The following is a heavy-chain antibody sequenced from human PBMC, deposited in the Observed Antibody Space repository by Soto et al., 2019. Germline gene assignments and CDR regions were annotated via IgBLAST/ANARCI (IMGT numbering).Heavy chain of an antibody. CDR2: MTPQRETP. D-gene: IGHD3-3*01. J-gene: IGHJ6*02. CDR3: ARGVHGFWSGETYYYAMDV. Sequence: QVHLVQSGAEVKKPGASVKVSCTASGYDFNIYDMHWVRQSTGQVLEWMGWMTPQRETPGYAPKFQGRFIMTRDTSISAVYMELSSLGSEDTAVYFCARGVHGFWSGETYYYAMDVWGQGTTVTVSS. CDR1: GYDFNIYD. V-gene: IGHV1-8*01.